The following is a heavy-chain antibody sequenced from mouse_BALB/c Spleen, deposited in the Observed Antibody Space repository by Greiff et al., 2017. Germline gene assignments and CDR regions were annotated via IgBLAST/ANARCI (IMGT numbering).Heavy chain of an antibody. D-gene: IGHD3-2*01. CDR1: GYTFTNYW. Sequence: QVQLQQSGAELVRPGTSVKMSCKAAGYTFTNYWIVWVKQRPGHGLEWIGDIYPGGGYTNYNEKFKGKATLTADTSSSTAYMQPSSLTSEDSAIYYCAREGTARATSAWFAYWGQGTTLTVSS. V-gene: IGHV1-63*02. CDR3: AREGTARATSAWFAY. J-gene: IGHJ2*01. CDR2: IYPGGGYT.